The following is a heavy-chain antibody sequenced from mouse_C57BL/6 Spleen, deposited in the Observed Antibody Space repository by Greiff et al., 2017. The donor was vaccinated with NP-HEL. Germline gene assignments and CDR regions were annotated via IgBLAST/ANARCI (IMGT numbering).Heavy chain of an antibody. CDR3: ARDYYGSSHYYAMDY. V-gene: IGHV1-80*01. J-gene: IGHJ4*01. CDR1: GYAFSSYW. CDR2: IYPGDGDT. D-gene: IGHD1-1*01. Sequence: QVHVKQSGAELVKPGASVKISCKASGYAFSSYWMNWVKQRPGKGLEWIGQIYPGDGDTTYNGKFKGKATLTADKSSSTAYMQLSSLTSEDSAVYFCARDYYGSSHYYAMDYWGQGTSVTVSS.